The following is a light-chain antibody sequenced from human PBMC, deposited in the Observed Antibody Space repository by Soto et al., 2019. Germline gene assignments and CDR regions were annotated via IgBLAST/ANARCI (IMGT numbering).Light chain of an antibody. CDR1: SSDFNSYNY. Sequence: QSVLTQPASVSGSPGQSITISCTGTSSDFNSYNYVSWYQQHPGKAPKLMIYEVSTRPSGISNRFSGSKSGNTASLTISGPQAEDEADYYCSSYTSSRTPVLFGGGTKLTVL. CDR3: SSYTSSRTPVL. J-gene: IGLJ3*02. V-gene: IGLV2-14*01. CDR2: EVS.